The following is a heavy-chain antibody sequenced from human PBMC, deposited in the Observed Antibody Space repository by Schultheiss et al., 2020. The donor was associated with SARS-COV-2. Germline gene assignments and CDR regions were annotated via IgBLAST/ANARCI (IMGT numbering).Heavy chain of an antibody. D-gene: IGHD3-10*01. V-gene: IGHV4-34*01. CDR1: GGSFSGYY. CDR3: ARGPRGYYGSGLFDY. J-gene: IGHJ4*02. CDR2: IYYSGST. Sequence: SETLSLTCAVYGGSFSGYYWSWIRQPPGKGLEWIGYIYYSGSTYYNPSLKSRVTISVDTSKNQFSLKLSSVTAADTAVYYCARGPRGYYGSGLFDYWGQGTLVTVSS.